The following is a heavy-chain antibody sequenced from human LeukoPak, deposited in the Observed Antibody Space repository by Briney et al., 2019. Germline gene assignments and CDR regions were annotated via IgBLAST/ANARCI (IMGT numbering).Heavy chain of an antibody. J-gene: IGHJ6*03. V-gene: IGHV4-34*01. Sequence: SETLSLTCAVYGGSFSGYYWSWIRQPPGKGLEWIGEINHSGSTNYNPSLKSRVTISVDTSKNQFSLKLSSVTAADTAVYCCARCNYDSSGYFRYYYMDVWGKGTTVTISS. CDR1: GGSFSGYY. CDR2: INHSGST. D-gene: IGHD3-22*01. CDR3: ARCNYDSSGYFRYYYMDV.